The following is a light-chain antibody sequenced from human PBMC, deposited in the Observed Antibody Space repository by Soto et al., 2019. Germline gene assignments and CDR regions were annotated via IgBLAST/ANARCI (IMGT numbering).Light chain of an antibody. CDR3: QSYDSSLSGPVV. CDR2: GNS. V-gene: IGLV1-40*01. Sequence: QSVLTQPPSVSGTPGQRVSISCSVNTSNIGSNAVNWYQHLPGTAPRLLIYGNSNRPSGVPDRFSGSKSGTSASLAITGLQAEDEADYYCQSYDSSLSGPVVFGGGTKLTVL. J-gene: IGLJ2*01. CDR1: TSNIGSNA.